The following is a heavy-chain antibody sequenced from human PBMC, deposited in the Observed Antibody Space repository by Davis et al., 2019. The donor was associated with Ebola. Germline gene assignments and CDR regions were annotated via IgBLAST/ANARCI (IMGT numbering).Heavy chain of an antibody. D-gene: IGHD5-24*01. CDR2: IHPHGTL. Sequence: SETLSLTCVVHGATFTNYYWTWIRQPPGKGLEWIGEIHPHGTLTYNPSLASRVTISADTSKNQFSLQMNSVTAADTGVYYCARGIDLYKTGNVWGKGTTVTVSS. CDR1: GATFTNYY. V-gene: IGHV4-34*01. CDR3: ARGIDLYKTGNV. J-gene: IGHJ6*04.